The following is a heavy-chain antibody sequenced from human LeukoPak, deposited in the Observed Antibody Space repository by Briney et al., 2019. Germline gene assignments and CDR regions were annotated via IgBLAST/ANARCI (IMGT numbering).Heavy chain of an antibody. CDR1: GGTFSSYA. CDR3: ARGTRTGMLDFDY. Sequence: ASVKVSCKASGGTFSSYAISWVRQAPGQGLEWMGGIIPIFGTANYAQKFQGRVTITTDESTSTAYMELSSLRSEDTAVYYCARGTRTGMLDFDYWGQGTLVTVSS. V-gene: IGHV1-69*05. D-gene: IGHD3-10*02. J-gene: IGHJ4*02. CDR2: IIPIFGTA.